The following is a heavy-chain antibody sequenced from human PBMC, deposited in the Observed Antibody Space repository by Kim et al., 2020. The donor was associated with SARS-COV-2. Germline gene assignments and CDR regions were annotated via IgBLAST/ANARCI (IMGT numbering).Heavy chain of an antibody. CDR3: ARLGPYSSSWVFDY. V-gene: IGHV5-10-1*01. D-gene: IGHD6-13*01. J-gene: IGHJ4*02. Sequence: SPSFQGHVTISADKSISTAYLQWSSLKASDTAMYYCARLGPYSSSWVFDYWGQGTLVTVSS.